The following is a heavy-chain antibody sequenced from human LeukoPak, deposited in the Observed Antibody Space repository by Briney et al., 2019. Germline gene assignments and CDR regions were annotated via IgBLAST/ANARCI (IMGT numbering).Heavy chain of an antibody. V-gene: IGHV3-48*03. CDR1: GFTFSSYE. CDR3: ARDGPSLRYFDWSPKHDAFDI. CDR2: ISSSGSTI. D-gene: IGHD3-9*01. Sequence: GGSLRLSCAASGFTFSSYEMNWVRQALGKGLEWVSYISSSGSTIYYADSVKGRFTISRDNAKNSLYLQMNSLRAEDTAVYYCARDGPSLRYFDWSPKHDAFDIWGQGTMVTVSS. J-gene: IGHJ3*02.